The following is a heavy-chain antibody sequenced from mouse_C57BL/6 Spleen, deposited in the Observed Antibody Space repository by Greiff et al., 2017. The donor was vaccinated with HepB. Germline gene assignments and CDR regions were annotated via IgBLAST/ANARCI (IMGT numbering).Heavy chain of an antibody. V-gene: IGHV14-1*01. CDR1: GFNIKDYY. CDR2: IDPEDGDT. Sequence: EVQLQQSGAELVRPGASVKLSCTASGFNIKDYYMHWVKQRPEQGLEWIGRIDPEDGDTEYAPKFQGKATMTADTSSNTAYLQLSSLTSEDTAVYYCTTDYYGSRGAYWGQGTLATVSA. D-gene: IGHD1-1*01. J-gene: IGHJ3*01. CDR3: TTDYYGSRGAY.